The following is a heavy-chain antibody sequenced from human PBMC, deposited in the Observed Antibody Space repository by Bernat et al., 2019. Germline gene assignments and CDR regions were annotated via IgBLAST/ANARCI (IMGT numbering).Heavy chain of an antibody. V-gene: IGHV3-30*18. D-gene: IGHD6-13*01. Sequence: QVQLVESGGGVVQPGRSLRLSCAASGSRFSTYGMHWARQAPGKGLEWVAVVSYDESNKYYADSVKGRFIISRDNSKDTLYLQMNSLKAKDTAVYYCRKDLFRSSWSQTINYNYDMDVWGQGTTVTVSS. CDR1: GSRFSTYG. CDR2: VSYDESNK. CDR3: RKDLFRSSWSQTINYNYDMDV. J-gene: IGHJ6*02.